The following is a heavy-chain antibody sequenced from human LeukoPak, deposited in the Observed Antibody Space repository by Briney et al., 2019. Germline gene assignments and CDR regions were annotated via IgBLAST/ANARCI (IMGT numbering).Heavy chain of an antibody. CDR2: ISGSGGGT. D-gene: IGHD6-19*01. Sequence: GGSLRLSCATSGFTFSNYAITWVRQAPGKGLEWVSAISGSGGGTKYADSVKGRFTISRDNSKNTLYLQTHSLRAEDTAVYYCAKVQAARSGWYFDYWGQGTLVTVSS. CDR3: AKVQAARSGWYFDY. J-gene: IGHJ4*02. CDR1: GFTFSNYA. V-gene: IGHV3-23*01.